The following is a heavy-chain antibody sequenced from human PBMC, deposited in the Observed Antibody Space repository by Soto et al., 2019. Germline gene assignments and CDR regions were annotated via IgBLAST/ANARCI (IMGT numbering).Heavy chain of an antibody. V-gene: IGHV4-38-2*01. D-gene: IGHD6-6*01. CDR2: IYHGGST. CDR3: AIISSSRGAGYYYVMDV. J-gene: IGHJ6*02. CDR1: GYSISSGYY. Sequence: SETLSLTCAVSGYSISSGYYWGWLRQPPGKGLEWIGSIYHGGSTYYNPSLNSRVTLSIDMTNNHVSLILNSVTAADTAVYYCAIISSSRGAGYYYVMDVWGQGTTVTVSS.